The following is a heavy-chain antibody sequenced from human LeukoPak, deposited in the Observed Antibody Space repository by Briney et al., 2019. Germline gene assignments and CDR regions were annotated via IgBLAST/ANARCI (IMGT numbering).Heavy chain of an antibody. D-gene: IGHD5-18*01. J-gene: IGHJ4*02. CDR1: GYSFASYW. V-gene: IGHV5-51*01. CDR2: IYPGDSDA. CDR3: ARVNTAVFDY. Sequence: GESLKISCKGSGYSFASYWIGWVRRMPGKGLDWMGIIYPGDSDARYSPSFQGQVTISADKSISTSYLQWSNVNASDTAMYYCARVNTAVFDYWGQGTLVTVSS.